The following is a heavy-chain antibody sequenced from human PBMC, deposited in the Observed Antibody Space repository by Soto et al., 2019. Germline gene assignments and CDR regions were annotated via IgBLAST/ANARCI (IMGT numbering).Heavy chain of an antibody. CDR3: ARAPRGKYYYDSTTAPGDY. CDR1: GFTFSSYA. Sequence: HPGGSLRLSCAASGFTFSSYAMHWVRQAPGKGLEWVAVISYDGSNKYYADSVKGRFTISRDNSKNTLYLQMNSLRAEDTAVYYCARAPRGKYYYDSTTAPGDYWGQGTLVTVSS. CDR2: ISYDGSNK. V-gene: IGHV3-30-3*01. D-gene: IGHD3-22*01. J-gene: IGHJ4*02.